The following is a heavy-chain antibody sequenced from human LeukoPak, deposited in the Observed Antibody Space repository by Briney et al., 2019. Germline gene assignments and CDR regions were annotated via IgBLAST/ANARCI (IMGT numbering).Heavy chain of an antibody. J-gene: IGHJ4*02. Sequence: ASVKVSCKASGYTFTCYYMHWVRQAPGQGLEWMGWINPNSGGTNYAQKFQGWVTMTRDTSISTAYMELSRLRSDDTAVYYCARGRYDFWSGVSPFDYWGQGTLVTVSS. V-gene: IGHV1-2*04. CDR3: ARGRYDFWSGVSPFDY. D-gene: IGHD3-3*01. CDR2: INPNSGGT. CDR1: GYTFTCYY.